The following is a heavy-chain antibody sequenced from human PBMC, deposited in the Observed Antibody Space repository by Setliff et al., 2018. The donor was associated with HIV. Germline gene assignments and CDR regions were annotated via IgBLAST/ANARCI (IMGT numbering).Heavy chain of an antibody. CDR3: ARDRIPKRGYTYREPDFDS. V-gene: IGHV1-3*04. CDR2: INTGNGNT. CDR1: GYTFSSHT. D-gene: IGHD3-16*02. J-gene: IGHJ4*02. Sequence: ASVKVSCKASGYTFSSHTIHWVRQAPGQGLEWMGWINTGNGNTKYSQKFQDRVTITRDTSANTGYMEVNSLRLEDTAVYYCARDRIPKRGYTYREPDFDSWGQGTLVTISS.